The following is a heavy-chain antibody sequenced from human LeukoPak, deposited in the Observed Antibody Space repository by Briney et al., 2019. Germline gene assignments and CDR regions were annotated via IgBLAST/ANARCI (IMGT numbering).Heavy chain of an antibody. D-gene: IGHD3-22*01. CDR2: ISYDGSNK. CDR3: AGPNDDSSGYYYGYYGVDV. CDR1: GFTFSSYA. Sequence: GGSLRLSCAASGFTFSSYAMHWVRQAPGKGLEWVAVISYDGSNKYYADSVKGRFTISRDNSKNTLYLQMNSLRAEDTAVYYCAGPNDDSSGYYYGYYGVDVWGQGTTVTVSS. J-gene: IGHJ6*02. V-gene: IGHV3-30-3*01.